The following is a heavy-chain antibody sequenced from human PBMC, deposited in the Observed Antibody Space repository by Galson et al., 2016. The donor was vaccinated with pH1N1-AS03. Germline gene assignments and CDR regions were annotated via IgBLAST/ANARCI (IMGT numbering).Heavy chain of an antibody. J-gene: IGHJ4*02. CDR2: IKHDGSEK. V-gene: IGHV3-7*03. CDR3: AREKFEGAFSGAMFDY. CDR1: GFTFRNCW. D-gene: IGHD1-26*01. Sequence: GSLRLSCAASGFTFRNCWMSWVRQAPGKRLEWVANIKHDGSEKYSVDSVKGRFTISRDNAKNSLYLQLNSLRAEDTAVYYCAREKFEGAFSGAMFDYWGQGTLVTVSS.